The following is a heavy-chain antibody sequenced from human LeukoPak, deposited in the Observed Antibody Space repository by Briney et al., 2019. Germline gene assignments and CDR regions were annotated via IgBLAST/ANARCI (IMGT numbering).Heavy chain of an antibody. CDR3: AKMLRAGWFDP. Sequence: SETLFLTCTVSGGSISRYYWSWIRQPPGKGLEWLGNIYYDGRTNYNPSLKSRVTISVDTSKNQFSLKLTSVTAADTAVYYCAKMLRAGWFDPWGQGTLVTVSS. CDR1: GGSISRYY. CDR2: IYYDGRT. V-gene: IGHV4-59*01. D-gene: IGHD6-19*01. J-gene: IGHJ5*02.